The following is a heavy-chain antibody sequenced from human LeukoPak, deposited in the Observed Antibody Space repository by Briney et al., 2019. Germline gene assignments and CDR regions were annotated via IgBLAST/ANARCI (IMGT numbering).Heavy chain of an antibody. V-gene: IGHV3-30*18. D-gene: IGHD5-24*01. CDR2: ISYDGSNK. CDR3: AKLHVELGGFDY. CDR1: GFTFSSYG. J-gene: IGHJ4*02. Sequence: GGSLRLSCAASGFTFSSYGMHWVRQAPGKGLEWVAVISYDGSNKYYADSVKGRFTISRDNSKNTLYLRMNSLRAEDTAVYYCAKLHVELGGFDYWGQGTLVTVSS.